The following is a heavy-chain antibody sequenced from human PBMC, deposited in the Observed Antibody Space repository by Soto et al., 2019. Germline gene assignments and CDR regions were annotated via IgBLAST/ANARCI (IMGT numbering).Heavy chain of an antibody. CDR3: GSHLFSDV. Sequence: SETLSLTCSVSGDSISNYYWNWIRQPPGKGLEWIGYFSYTGTTNYNPSLKSRVTISADTSKDQFFLKLSSVTAADTAVYYCGSHLFSDVWGQGTTVTVSS. CDR1: GDSISNYY. J-gene: IGHJ6*02. D-gene: IGHD2-21*01. CDR2: FSYTGTT. V-gene: IGHV4-59*08.